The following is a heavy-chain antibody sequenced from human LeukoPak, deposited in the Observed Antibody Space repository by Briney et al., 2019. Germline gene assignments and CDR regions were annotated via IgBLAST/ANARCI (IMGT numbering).Heavy chain of an antibody. CDR3: AKEQSSSGFFDY. J-gene: IGHJ4*02. V-gene: IGHV3-21*04. CDR1: GFTFSSYS. Sequence: PGGSLRLSCAASGFTFSSYSMNWVRQAPGKGLEWVSSISSSSSYIYYADSVKGRFTISRDNAKNSLYLQMNSLRAEDTAVYYCAKEQSSSGFFDYWGQGTLVTVSS. CDR2: ISSSSSYI. D-gene: IGHD6-6*01.